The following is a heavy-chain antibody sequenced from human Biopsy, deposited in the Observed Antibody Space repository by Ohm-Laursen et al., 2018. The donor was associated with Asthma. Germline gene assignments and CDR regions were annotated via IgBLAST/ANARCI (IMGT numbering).Heavy chain of an antibody. D-gene: IGHD3-9*01. J-gene: IGHJ3*02. CDR1: GYTFIHFA. CDR2: INAGNGNT. V-gene: IGHV1-3*01. Sequence: GASVKVSCKASGYTFIHFAIHWVRQAPGQRLEWMGWINAGNGNTKYSEKFQGRVTITRDTSASTAYMDLSSLRSEDTAVYYCARTYYDFLTGQVNDALAMWGQGTVVTVSS. CDR3: ARTYYDFLTGQVNDALAM.